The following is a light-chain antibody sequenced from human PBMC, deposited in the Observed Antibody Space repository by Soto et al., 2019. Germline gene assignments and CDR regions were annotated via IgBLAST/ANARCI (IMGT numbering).Light chain of an antibody. CDR3: QQSYSTPPLT. CDR1: QSISSY. J-gene: IGKJ4*01. V-gene: IGKV1-39*01. CDR2: AAS. Sequence: DIQMTQSPSSLSASVGDRVTITCRASQSISSYLNWYQQKPGNAPKLLIYAASNLQSGVPSRFSGSGSGTDFTLTISSLQPEDFATYYCQQSYSTPPLTFGGGTKVEIK.